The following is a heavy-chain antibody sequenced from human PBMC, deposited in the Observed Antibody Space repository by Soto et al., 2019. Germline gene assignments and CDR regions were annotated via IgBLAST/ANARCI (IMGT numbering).Heavy chain of an antibody. V-gene: IGHV4-34*10. Sequence: PSETLSLTCAVSGGSVTGGYWNWICKPPGKGKERIGEVNHTGGTHYNPSLNSRITMSLYTAKNQFSLWLSSVSAADAAMSYCGTRITVFGLVIPTFDPWCQGTQVTVSS. CDR1: GGSVTGGY. J-gene: IGHJ5*02. D-gene: IGHD3-3*01. CDR2: VNHTGGT. CDR3: GTRITVFGLVIPTFDP.